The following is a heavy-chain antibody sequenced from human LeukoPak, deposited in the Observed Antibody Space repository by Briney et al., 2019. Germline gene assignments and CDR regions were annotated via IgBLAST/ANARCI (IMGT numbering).Heavy chain of an antibody. Sequence: GGSLRLSCAASGFTFSSYAMHWVRQAPGKGLEWVAVISYDGSNKYYADSVTGRFTISRDNSKNTLYLQMNSLRAEDTAVYYCARPQLGTNWFDPWGQGTLVTVSS. D-gene: IGHD7-27*01. V-gene: IGHV3-30*04. CDR1: GFTFSSYA. J-gene: IGHJ5*02. CDR2: ISYDGSNK. CDR3: ARPQLGTNWFDP.